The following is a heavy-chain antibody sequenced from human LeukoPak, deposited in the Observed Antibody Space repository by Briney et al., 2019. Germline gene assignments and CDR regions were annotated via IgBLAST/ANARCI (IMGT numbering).Heavy chain of an antibody. Sequence: GGSLRLSCATSGFTFSSYGMHWVRQVPGKGLEWVAVISYDARSNYHVDSVKGRFTISRDNSKNTLYLQMNSLRTEDTAVYYCARYAYYYASGSYPSTERVFDYWGQGTLVTVSS. CDR1: GFTFSSYG. D-gene: IGHD3-10*01. V-gene: IGHV3-30*03. J-gene: IGHJ4*02. CDR2: ISYDARSN. CDR3: ARYAYYYASGSYPSTERVFDY.